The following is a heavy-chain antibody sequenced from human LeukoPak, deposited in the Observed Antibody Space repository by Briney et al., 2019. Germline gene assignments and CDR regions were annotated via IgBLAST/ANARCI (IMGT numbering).Heavy chain of an antibody. CDR1: GGTFSRYA. J-gene: IGHJ4*01. CDR3: ATFRAHNYDFWSGYLDY. CDR2: IIPIFGTA. Sequence: SVKVSCKASGGTFSRYAISWVRQAPGQGLEWMEGIIPIFGTANYAQKFQGRVTITADESTSTAYMELSSLRSEDTAVYYCATFRAHNYDFWSGYLDYWGHGTLVTVSS. D-gene: IGHD3-3*01. V-gene: IGHV1-69*13.